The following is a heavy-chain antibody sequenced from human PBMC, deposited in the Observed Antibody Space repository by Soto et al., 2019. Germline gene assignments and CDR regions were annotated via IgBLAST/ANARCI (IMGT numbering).Heavy chain of an antibody. J-gene: IGHJ4*02. D-gene: IGHD3-22*01. CDR1: GFSLSTSGVG. CDR3: AHSLTYYDSSGHEGPLDY. V-gene: IGHV2-5*02. Sequence: QITLKESGPTLVKPTQTLTLTCTFSGFSLSTSGVGVGWIRQPPGKALEWLALIYWDDDKRYSPSLKSRLTTTKHXXKXQXXLTMTNMDPVDTATYYCAHSLTYYDSSGHEGPLDYWGQGTLVTVSS. CDR2: IYWDDDK.